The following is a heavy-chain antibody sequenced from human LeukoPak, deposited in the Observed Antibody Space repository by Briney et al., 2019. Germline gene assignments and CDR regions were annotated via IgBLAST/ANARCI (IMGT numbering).Heavy chain of an antibody. CDR2: IYHSGST. V-gene: IGHV4-4*08. D-gene: IGHD2-2*01. Sequence: SETLSLTCTVSGGSISSYYWSWIRQPPGKGLEWIGYIYHSGSTNYNPSLKSRVTISVDTSKNQFSLKLSSVTAADTAVYYCARWGIVVVPAATNWFDPWGQGTLVTVSS. CDR3: ARWGIVVVPAATNWFDP. CDR1: GGSISSYY. J-gene: IGHJ5*02.